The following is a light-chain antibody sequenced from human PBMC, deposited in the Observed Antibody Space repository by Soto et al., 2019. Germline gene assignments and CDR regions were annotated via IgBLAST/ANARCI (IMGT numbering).Light chain of an antibody. J-gene: IGKJ2*01. V-gene: IGKV1-39*01. CDR1: QSIARF. Sequence: DIQMTQSPSSLSASVGDRVTISCRASQSIARFLNWYQQKPGKAPKLLIYASSTLQGGVPSSFSGSGSGTDFTLTISSLQPDDVATYFFQQSYSTPYTFGQGTKLDIK. CDR2: ASS. CDR3: QQSYSTPYT.